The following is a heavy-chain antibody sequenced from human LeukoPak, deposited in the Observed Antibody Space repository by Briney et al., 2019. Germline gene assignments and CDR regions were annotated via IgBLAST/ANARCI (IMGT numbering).Heavy chain of an antibody. CDR2: IYYSGST. Sequence: KPSETLSLTCTVSGSSISSSSYYWGWIRQPPGKGLEWIGSIYYSGSTYYNPSLKSRVTISVDTSKNQFSLKLSSVTAADTAVYYCARLGYSSGWYYFDYWGQGTLVTVSS. CDR3: ARLGYSSGWYYFDY. V-gene: IGHV4-39*01. CDR1: GSSISSSSYY. D-gene: IGHD6-19*01. J-gene: IGHJ4*02.